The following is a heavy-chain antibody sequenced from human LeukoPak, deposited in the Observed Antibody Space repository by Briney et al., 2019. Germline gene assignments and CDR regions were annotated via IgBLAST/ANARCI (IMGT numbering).Heavy chain of an antibody. V-gene: IGHV4-4*07. J-gene: IGHJ4*02. Sequence: KSSETLSLTCTVSGGPISSYYWSWIRQPAGKGLEWIGRIYTSGSPNYNPSLKSRVTMSVDTSKNQFSLKLNSVTAADTAVYYCASVLKDILSGPTPGLPDSWGQGTLVTVSS. CDR3: ASVLKDILSGPTPGLPDS. CDR2: IYTSGSP. D-gene: IGHD3-9*01. CDR1: GGPISSYY.